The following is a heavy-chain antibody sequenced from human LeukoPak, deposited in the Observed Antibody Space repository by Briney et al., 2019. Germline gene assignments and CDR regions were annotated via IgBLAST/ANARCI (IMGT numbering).Heavy chain of an antibody. CDR3: AKDPGGVVVVVPAALGGDY. V-gene: IGHV3-23*01. J-gene: IGHJ4*02. CDR2: ISGSGGST. D-gene: IGHD2-2*01. CDR1: GFTFSSYA. Sequence: PGGSLRLSCAASGFTFSSYAMSWVRQAPGKGLEWVSAISGSGGSTYYADSVKGRFTISRDNSKNTLYLQMNSLRAEDTAVYYCAKDPGGVVVVVPAALGGDYWGQGALVTVSS.